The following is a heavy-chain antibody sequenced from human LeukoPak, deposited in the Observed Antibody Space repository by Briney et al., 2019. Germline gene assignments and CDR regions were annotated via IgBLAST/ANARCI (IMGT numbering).Heavy chain of an antibody. CDR3: ARDGDSQRYGSGSRGYYFDY. CDR1: GGSISSSSYY. CDR2: IYTSGST. V-gene: IGHV4-61*02. J-gene: IGHJ4*02. D-gene: IGHD3-10*01. Sequence: PSETLSLTCTVSGGSISSSSYYWGWIRQPAGKGLEWIGRIYTSGSTNYNPSLKSRVTMSVDTSKNQFSLKLSSVTAADTAVYYCARDGDSQRYGSGSRGYYFDYWGQGTLVTVSS.